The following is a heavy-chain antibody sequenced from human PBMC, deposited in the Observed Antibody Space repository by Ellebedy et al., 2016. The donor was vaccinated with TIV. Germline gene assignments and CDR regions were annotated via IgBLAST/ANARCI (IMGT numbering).Heavy chain of an antibody. J-gene: IGHJ4*02. CDR1: GGSISGYY. D-gene: IGHD4/OR15-4a*01. Sequence: MPSETLSLTCTVPGGSISGYYWSWIRQHPGKGLDWIGNVYYRGSTYYNPSLKSRLTISVDTSKNQFSLKLTSVTAADTAVYYCARGLYGASPVGLRYWGQGTLVSVSS. V-gene: IGHV4-31*03. CDR2: VYYRGST. CDR3: ARGLYGASPVGLRY.